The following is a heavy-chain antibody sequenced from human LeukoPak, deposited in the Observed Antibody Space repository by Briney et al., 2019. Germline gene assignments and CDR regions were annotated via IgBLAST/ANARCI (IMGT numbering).Heavy chain of an antibody. D-gene: IGHD2-2*01. CDR1: GFTFSGYF. V-gene: IGHV3-11*01. Sequence: GGSLRLSCAASGFTFSGYFMGWIRQAPGKGLEFVSFISSSGTATYYADSVRGRFTVSRDNAKNSLYLRMNSLRVEDTAVYYCARETSWSFDSWGQGTLVPVSS. CDR3: ARETSWSFDS. J-gene: IGHJ4*02. CDR2: ISSSGTAT.